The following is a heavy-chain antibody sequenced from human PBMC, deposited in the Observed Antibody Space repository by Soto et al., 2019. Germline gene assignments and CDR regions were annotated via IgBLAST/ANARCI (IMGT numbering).Heavy chain of an antibody. D-gene: IGHD6-19*01. Sequence: QVQLVESGGGVVQPGRSLRLSCAASGFTFSSYAMHWVRQAPGKGLEWMAVISYDGSNKYYADSVKGRFTISRDNSKNTLYLQMNSLRAEDTAAYYCAVEWLVRVYWGQGTLVTVSS. V-gene: IGHV3-30-3*01. CDR2: ISYDGSNK. CDR3: AVEWLVRVY. J-gene: IGHJ4*02. CDR1: GFTFSSYA.